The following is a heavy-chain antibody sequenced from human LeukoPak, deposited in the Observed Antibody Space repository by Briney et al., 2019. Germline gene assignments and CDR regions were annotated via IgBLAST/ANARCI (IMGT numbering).Heavy chain of an antibody. CDR1: GGSISSYY. J-gene: IGHJ3*02. D-gene: IGHD2-15*01. Sequence: SETLSLTCTVSGGSISSYYWSWIRQPAGKGLEWIGRIYTSGSTNYNPSLKSRVTMSVDTSKNQFSLKLSSVTAADTAVYYCARDRVGVVAASGLNAFDIWGQGTMVTVSS. V-gene: IGHV4-4*07. CDR2: IYTSGST. CDR3: ARDRVGVVAASGLNAFDI.